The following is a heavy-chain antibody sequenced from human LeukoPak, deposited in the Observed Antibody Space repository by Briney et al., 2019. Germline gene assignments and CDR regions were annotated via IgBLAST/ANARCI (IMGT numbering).Heavy chain of an antibody. CDR1: GGSISSYY. V-gene: IGHV4-4*07. CDR2: IYTSGTT. CDR3: ARDSSGEEWWFDP. D-gene: IGHD6-19*01. J-gene: IGHJ5*02. Sequence: PSETLSLTCTVSGGSISSYYWSWIRQPAGKGLEWIRRIYTSGTTNSNPSLKSRVTMSVDTSKNQFSLKLSSVTAAETAVYYCARDSSGEEWWFDPWGQGTLVTVSS.